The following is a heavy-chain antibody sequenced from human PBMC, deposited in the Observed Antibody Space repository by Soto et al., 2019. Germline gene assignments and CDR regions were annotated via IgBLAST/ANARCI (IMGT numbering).Heavy chain of an antibody. CDR1: GYTFTSYD. V-gene: IGHV1-8*01. CDR2: MNPNSGNT. D-gene: IGHD3-10*01. J-gene: IGHJ5*02. CDR3: ARGANVLLWFGELSSWFDP. Sequence: GASVKVSCKASGYTFTSYDINWVRQATGQGLEWMGWMNPNSGNTGYAQKFQGRVTMTRNTSISTAYMELSSLRSEDTAVYYCARGANVLLWFGELSSWFDPWGQGTLVTVPQ.